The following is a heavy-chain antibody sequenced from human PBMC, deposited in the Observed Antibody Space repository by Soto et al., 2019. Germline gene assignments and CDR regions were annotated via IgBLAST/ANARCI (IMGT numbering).Heavy chain of an antibody. D-gene: IGHD6-13*01. CDR2: IHFSEST. Sequence: SETLSLTCIVSGGSISTSNYYWAWIRQPPGKALEWIGSIHFSESTYYNPSLWSRVTISVDTSKNQFSLKLSSVTAADTAVYYCASVSSSWDGNYNWFDRWGQGTLVTVSS. CDR3: ASVSSSWDGNYNWFDR. J-gene: IGHJ5*02. V-gene: IGHV4-39*07. CDR1: GGSISTSNYY.